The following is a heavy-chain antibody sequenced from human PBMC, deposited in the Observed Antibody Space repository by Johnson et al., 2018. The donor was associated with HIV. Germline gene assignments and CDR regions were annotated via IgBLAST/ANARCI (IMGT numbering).Heavy chain of an antibody. V-gene: IGHV3-30-3*01. CDR3: TTERGKNWGGDAFDI. J-gene: IGHJ3*02. CDR2: ISYDGSNK. D-gene: IGHD7-27*01. Sequence: VQLVESGGGVVQPGRFLRLSCAASGFTFSTYAMHWVRQAPGKGLEWVAVISYDGSNKYYADSVKGRFIISRDDSKNTLYLQMNSLKTEDTAIYYCTTERGKNWGGDAFDIWGQGTMVTVS. CDR1: GFTFSTYA.